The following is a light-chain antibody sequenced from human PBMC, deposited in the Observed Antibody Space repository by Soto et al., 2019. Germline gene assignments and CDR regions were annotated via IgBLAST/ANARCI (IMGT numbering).Light chain of an antibody. V-gene: IGKV3-20*01. CDR3: QQYRGSPRIT. CDR1: ERLSSVY. CDR2: GAS. Sequence: EIVLTQSPGTLSLSPGERATLSCRASERLSSVYLAWYQQRPGQPPRLLIYGASNRATGIPDRFSGSGSGTDFTLIINRLEPEDLAIYYCQQYRGSPRITFGQGTRLEIK. J-gene: IGKJ5*01.